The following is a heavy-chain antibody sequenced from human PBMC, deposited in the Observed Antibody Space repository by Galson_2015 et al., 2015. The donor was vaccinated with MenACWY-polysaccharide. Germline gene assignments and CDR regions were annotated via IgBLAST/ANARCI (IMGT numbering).Heavy chain of an antibody. V-gene: IGHV3-74*01. Sequence: SLRLSCAGSAFTFSSYWMHWVRQVPGKGLVWVSRISTDGSFTGNADSEKGRFTISRDNAKNTLYLQMNSLRVEDTAVYFCAHFGPDWELSQWGQGTLVTVSS. CDR1: AFTFSSYW. CDR2: ISTDGSFT. J-gene: IGHJ4*02. CDR3: AHFGPDWELSQ. D-gene: IGHD1-7*01.